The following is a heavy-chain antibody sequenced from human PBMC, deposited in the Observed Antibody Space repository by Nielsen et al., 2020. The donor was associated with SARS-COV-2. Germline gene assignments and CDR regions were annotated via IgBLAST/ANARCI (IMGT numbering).Heavy chain of an antibody. V-gene: IGHV3-73*01. CDR1: GFTISGSA. CDR2: IRSRANYYAT. D-gene: IGHD2-15*01. Sequence: GESLKISCAASGFTISGSAIHWVRQASGKGLECVGLIRSRANYYATVFAASVQGRFSISRDDSKNTAFLQMDNLKTDDTALYYCTMLGVAPHYYDGLGVWGQGTTVTVS. CDR3: TMLGVAPHYYDGLGV. J-gene: IGHJ6*02.